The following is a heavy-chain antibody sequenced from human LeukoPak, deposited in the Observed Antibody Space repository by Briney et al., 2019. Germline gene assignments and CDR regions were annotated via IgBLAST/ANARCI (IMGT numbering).Heavy chain of an antibody. V-gene: IGHV4-34*01. CDR2: INHSGST. Sequence: PSETLSLTCAVYGGSFGGYYWSWIRQPPGKGLEWIGEINHSGSTNYNPSLKSRVTISVDTSKNQFSLKLSSVTAADTAVYYCANRYSYSSSFYFDYWGQGTLVTVSS. D-gene: IGHD6-13*01. J-gene: IGHJ4*02. CDR1: GGSFGGYY. CDR3: ANRYSYSSSFYFDY.